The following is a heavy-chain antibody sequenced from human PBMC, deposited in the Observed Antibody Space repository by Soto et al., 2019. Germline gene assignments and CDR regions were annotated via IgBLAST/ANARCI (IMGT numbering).Heavy chain of an antibody. Sequence: QVQLVESGGGVVQPGMSLRLSCAASGFTFSSYAMHWVRQAPGKGLEWVAVVSYDGSHECYADFVEGRFTIARDNSKDTLYLQMNSLSAEDTAVYYCAKDVNDPHNYGDYNFHYWGQGTLVTVSS. V-gene: IGHV3-30*18. J-gene: IGHJ4*02. CDR1: GFTFSSYA. CDR2: VSYDGSHE. D-gene: IGHD4-17*01. CDR3: AKDVNDPHNYGDYNFHY.